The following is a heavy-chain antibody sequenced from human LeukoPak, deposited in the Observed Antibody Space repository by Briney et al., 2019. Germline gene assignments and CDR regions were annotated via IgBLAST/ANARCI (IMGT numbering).Heavy chain of an antibody. J-gene: IGHJ6*03. CDR2: INDSGST. V-gene: IGHV4-34*01. Sequence: SETLSLTCAVYGGSFSDYYRSWIRQPPGKGLEWIGEINDSGSTYYNPSLRNRVTMSIDTSKNQFSLKLTSVTAADTAVYYCARTYYYYMDVWGKGTTVTVSS. CDR1: GGSFSDYY. CDR3: ARTYYYYMDV.